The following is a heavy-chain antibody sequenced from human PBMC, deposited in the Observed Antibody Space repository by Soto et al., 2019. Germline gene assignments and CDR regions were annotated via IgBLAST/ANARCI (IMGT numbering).Heavy chain of an antibody. D-gene: IGHD1-26*01. Sequence: ASVKVSCKASGGTFSIYAISWVRQAPGQGLEWMGGIIPIFGTANYAQKFQGRVTSTADESTSTAYMELSSLRSEDTAVYYCARIAGATSYYYSGMDVWGQGTTVTVSS. CDR1: GGTFSIYA. V-gene: IGHV1-69*13. J-gene: IGHJ6*02. CDR3: ARIAGATSYYYSGMDV. CDR2: IIPIFGTA.